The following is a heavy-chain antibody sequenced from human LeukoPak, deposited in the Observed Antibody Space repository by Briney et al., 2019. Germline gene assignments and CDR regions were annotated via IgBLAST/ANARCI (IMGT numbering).Heavy chain of an antibody. CDR3: APHRGGLEDLTFDP. CDR2: IDPSDSYT. J-gene: IGHJ5*02. CDR1: GYSFTSYW. V-gene: IGHV5-10-1*01. Sequence: GGSLRLSCKGSGYSFTSYWISSGKGLECMGRIDPSDSYTNFSPSFQGPVTISADKSISTAYLQWSSLKASDTAMYYCAPHRGGLEDLTFDPWGQGTLVTVSS. D-gene: IGHD3-10*01.